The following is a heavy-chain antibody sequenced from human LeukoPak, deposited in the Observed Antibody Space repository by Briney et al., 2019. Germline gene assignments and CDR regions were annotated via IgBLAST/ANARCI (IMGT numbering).Heavy chain of an antibody. D-gene: IGHD3-9*01. Sequence: GGSLRLSCAASGFTFSSYWMSWVRQAPGKGLEWVANIKQDGSEKYYVDSVKGRFTISRDNAKNSLYLQMNSLRAEDTVVYYCARRLRRYFDWPPYYFDYWGQGTLVTVSS. CDR3: ARRLRRYFDWPPYYFDY. J-gene: IGHJ4*02. CDR1: GFTFSSYW. CDR2: IKQDGSEK. V-gene: IGHV3-7*01.